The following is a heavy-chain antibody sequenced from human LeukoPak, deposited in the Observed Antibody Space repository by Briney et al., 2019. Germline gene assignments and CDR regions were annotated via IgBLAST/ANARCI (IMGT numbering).Heavy chain of an antibody. Sequence: ASVKVSCKASVYTFTTYYMHSVRQTPGHGLEWMGIINPLDGSTPYAQNIQGRVTMNRGTSPSTVYTELSGVRSVYTTVYYSARGFSYAGEADYWGQGTLVTVSS. CDR3: ARGFSYAGEADY. V-gene: IGHV1-46*03. D-gene: IGHD5-18*01. CDR1: VYTFTTYY. J-gene: IGHJ4*02. CDR2: INPLDGST.